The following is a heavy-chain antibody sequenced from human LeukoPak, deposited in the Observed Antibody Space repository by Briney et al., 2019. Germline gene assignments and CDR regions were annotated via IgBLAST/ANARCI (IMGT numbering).Heavy chain of an antibody. CDR2: IKQDGSEK. CDR3: ARQNYYDSSGYYYSGFDY. CDR1: GFTFSGYW. D-gene: IGHD3-22*01. Sequence: PGGSLRLSCAASGFTFSGYWMSWVRQAPGKGLEWVANIKQDGSEKYYVDSVKGRFTISRDNAKNSLYLQMNSLRAEDTAVYYCARQNYYDSSGYYYSGFDYWGQGTLVTVSS. V-gene: IGHV3-7*01. J-gene: IGHJ4*02.